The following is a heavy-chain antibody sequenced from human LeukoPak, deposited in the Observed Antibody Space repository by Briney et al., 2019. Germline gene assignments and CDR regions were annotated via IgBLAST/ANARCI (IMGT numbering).Heavy chain of an antibody. Sequence: ASVKVSCKASGYTFTGYCMHWVRQAPGQGLEWMGWINPNSGGTNYAQKFQGRVTMTRDTSISTAYMELSRLRSDDTAVYYCARDPATLWFGERARYYFDYWGQGTLVTVSS. V-gene: IGHV1-2*02. CDR1: GYTFTGYC. D-gene: IGHD3-10*01. J-gene: IGHJ4*02. CDR3: ARDPATLWFGERARYYFDY. CDR2: INPNSGGT.